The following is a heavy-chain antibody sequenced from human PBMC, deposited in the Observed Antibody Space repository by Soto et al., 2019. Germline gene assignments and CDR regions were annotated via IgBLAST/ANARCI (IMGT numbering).Heavy chain of an antibody. CDR2: IYYSGRT. D-gene: IGHD2-2*01. CDR3: LRLSTGSGTSGSQS. V-gene: IGHV4-39*01. Sequence: PSETLSLTCTVSGGSISSSTYYWGWIRQPPGKGLEWIASIYYSGRTHYNPSLESRVTISVDTSKNQFSLRLSSVTAADTAVYSWLRLSTGSGTSGSQSWGQQNMLTFSS. CDR1: GGSISSSTYY. J-gene: IGHJ4*03.